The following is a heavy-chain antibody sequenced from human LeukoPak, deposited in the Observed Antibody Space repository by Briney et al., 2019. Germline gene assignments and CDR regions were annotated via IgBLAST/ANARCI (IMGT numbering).Heavy chain of an antibody. D-gene: IGHD6-19*01. CDR2: INPNSGGT. V-gene: IGHV1-2*02. CDR3: ARVLDSAWGELGY. J-gene: IGHJ4*02. Sequence: GASVKVSCKASGYTFSGYYLHWVRQAPGQGLEWMGWINPNSGGTNSAQKFQGRVTMTRDMSTSTVYMELSSLISEDTAVYYCARVLDSAWGELGYWGQGTLVTVSS. CDR1: GYTFSGYY.